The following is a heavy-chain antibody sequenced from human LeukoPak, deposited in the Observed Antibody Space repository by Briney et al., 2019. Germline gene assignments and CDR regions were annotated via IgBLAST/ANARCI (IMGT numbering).Heavy chain of an antibody. J-gene: IGHJ4*02. D-gene: IGHD3-10*01. CDR1: GFTVSSNY. Sequence: GRSLRLSCAASGFTVSSNYMSWVRQAPGKGLEWVSVIYSGGSTYYADSVKGRFTISRDNSKNTLYLQMNSLRAEDTAVYYCARDEWVGDVGYDYWGQGTLVTVSS. V-gene: IGHV3-53*01. CDR2: IYSGGST. CDR3: ARDEWVGDVGYDY.